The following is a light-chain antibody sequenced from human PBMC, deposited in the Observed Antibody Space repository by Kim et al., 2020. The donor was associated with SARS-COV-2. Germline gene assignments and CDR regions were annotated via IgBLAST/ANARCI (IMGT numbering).Light chain of an antibody. CDR3: LAWTSGSNWG. CDR2: IDD. V-gene: IGLV3-1*01. CDR1: KLGAKS. Sequence: PEQSARITCSGEKLGAKSASWYQQTPGQSPVLVMYIDDKRPSGIPERFAGSYSGNTATLTISGTQVMDEGDYYCLAWTSGSNWGFGGGTQLTVL. J-gene: IGLJ3*02.